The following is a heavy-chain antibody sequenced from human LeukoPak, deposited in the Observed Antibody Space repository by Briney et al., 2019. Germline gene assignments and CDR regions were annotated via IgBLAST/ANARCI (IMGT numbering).Heavy chain of an antibody. J-gene: IGHJ3*02. V-gene: IGHV4-39*07. D-gene: IGHD2-21*02. Sequence: SETLSLTCTVSGGSIRSSYYYWGWIRQPPGKGLEWIGSIYDSGSTYYNPSLKSRVTISVDTSKNQFSLKLSSVTAADTAVYYCARDLTAHDAFDIWGQGTMVTVSS. CDR2: IYDSGST. CDR3: ARDLTAHDAFDI. CDR1: GGSIRSSYYY.